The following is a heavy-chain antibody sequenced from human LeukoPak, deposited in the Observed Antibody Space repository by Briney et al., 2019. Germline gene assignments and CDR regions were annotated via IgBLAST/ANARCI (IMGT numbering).Heavy chain of an antibody. J-gene: IGHJ3*02. CDR1: GGTFSSYA. Sequence: SVKVSCKASGGTFSSYAISWARQAPGQGLEWMGRIIPIFGTANYAQKFQGRVTITTDESTSTAYMELSSLRSEDTAVYYCARYDSSLLDAFDIWGQGTMVTVSS. D-gene: IGHD3-22*01. V-gene: IGHV1-69*05. CDR3: ARYDSSLLDAFDI. CDR2: IIPIFGTA.